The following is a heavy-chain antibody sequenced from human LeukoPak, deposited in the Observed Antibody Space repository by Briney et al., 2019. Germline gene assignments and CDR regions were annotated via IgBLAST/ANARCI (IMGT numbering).Heavy chain of an antibody. V-gene: IGHV4-4*09. CDR2: FYGTP. D-gene: IGHD3-10*01. J-gene: IGHJ3*02. Sequence: PSETLSLTCTVSGCPITDHFWGWIRYPTGMALELLGHFYGTPTYNPCLKSRITISVDTSENQVSLKLTSVIAADTAIYCCVRRFRTSASGIVHHDAYDIWGQGTGVTVS. CDR1: GCPITDHF. CDR3: VRRFRTSASGIVHHDAYDI.